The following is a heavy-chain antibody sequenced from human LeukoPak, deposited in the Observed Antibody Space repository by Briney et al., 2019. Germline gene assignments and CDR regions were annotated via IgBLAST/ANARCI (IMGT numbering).Heavy chain of an antibody. V-gene: IGHV7-4-1*02. CDR2: INTNTENP. CDR3: ARASGELRFLEWLFYFDY. CDR1: GYTFTSYA. J-gene: IGHJ4*02. D-gene: IGHD3-3*01. Sequence: ASVKVSCKASGYTFTSYAMNWVRQAPGQGLEWMGWINTNTENPTYAQGFTGRFVFSLDTSVSTAYLQISSLKAEDTAVYYCARASGELRFLEWLFYFDYWGQGTLVTVSS.